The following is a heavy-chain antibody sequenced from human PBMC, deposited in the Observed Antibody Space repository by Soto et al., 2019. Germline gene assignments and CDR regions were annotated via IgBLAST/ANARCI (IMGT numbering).Heavy chain of an antibody. J-gene: IGHJ5*02. V-gene: IGHV4-30-2*01. CDR3: ARVIVVVISVGSSWFDP. CDR1: GGSISSGGYS. CDR2: IYHSGST. D-gene: IGHD3-22*01. Sequence: PSETLSLTCAVSGGSISSGGYSWSWIRQPPGKGLEWIGYIYHSGSTYYNPSLKSRVTISVDRSKNQFSLKLSSVTAADTAVYYCARVIVVVISVGSSWFDPWGQGTLVTVSS.